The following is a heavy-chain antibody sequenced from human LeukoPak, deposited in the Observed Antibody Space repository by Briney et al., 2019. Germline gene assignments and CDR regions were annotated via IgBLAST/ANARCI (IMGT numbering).Heavy chain of an antibody. V-gene: IGHV4-61*08. D-gene: IGHD1-14*01. J-gene: IGHJ6*02. Sequence: SETLSLTCTVSGGSISSGGYYWSWIRQPPGKGLEWIGYIYYSGSTNYNPSLKSRVTISVDTSKNQFSLKLSSVTAADTAVYYCARDYQPLDSYGMDVWGQGTTVTVSS. CDR1: GGSISSGGYY. CDR2: IYYSGST. CDR3: ARDYQPLDSYGMDV.